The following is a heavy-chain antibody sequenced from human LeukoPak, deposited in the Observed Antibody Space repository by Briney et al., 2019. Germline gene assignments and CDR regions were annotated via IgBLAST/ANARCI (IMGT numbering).Heavy chain of an antibody. V-gene: IGHV1-69*05. CDR1: GYTFTGYY. Sequence: SVKVSCKASGYTFTGYYMHWVRQAPGQGLEWMGGIIPIFGTANYAQKFQGRVTITTDESTSTAYMELSSLRSEDTAMYYCARTAETIYYYDSSGYEPTFDYWGQGTLVTVSS. J-gene: IGHJ4*02. D-gene: IGHD3-22*01. CDR3: ARTAETIYYYDSSGYEPTFDY. CDR2: IIPIFGTA.